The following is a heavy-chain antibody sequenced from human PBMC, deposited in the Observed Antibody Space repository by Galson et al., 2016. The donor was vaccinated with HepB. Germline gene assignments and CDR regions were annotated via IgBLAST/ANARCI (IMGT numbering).Heavy chain of an antibody. D-gene: IGHD5-24*01. V-gene: IGHV3-7*03. CDR1: GFTFSSYF. J-gene: IGHJ4*02. CDR2: IEKDGSEK. Sequence: SLRLSCAASGFTFSSYFMTWVRQAPGKGLQWVANIEKDGSEKNYVDSVKGRFTISRDNAKNSLYLQMNTLRAEDTAVYYCAAGGGWVEDYWGQGTLVIVSS. CDR3: AAGGGWVEDY.